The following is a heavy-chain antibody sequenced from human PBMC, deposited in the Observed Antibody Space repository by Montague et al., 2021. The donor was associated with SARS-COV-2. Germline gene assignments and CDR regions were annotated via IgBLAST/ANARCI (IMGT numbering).Heavy chain of an antibody. CDR2: ISSSGSTI. D-gene: IGHD1-14*01. CDR1: GFTFSDYY. CDR3: ATNQHYYYYYGMDV. J-gene: IGHJ6*02. V-gene: IGHV3-11*01. Sequence: SLRLSWAASGFTFSDYYMSWIRQAPGKGLEWVSYISSSGSTIYYADSVKGRFTISRDNAKNSLYLQMNSLRAEDTAVYYCATNQHYYYYYGMDVWGQGTTVTVSS.